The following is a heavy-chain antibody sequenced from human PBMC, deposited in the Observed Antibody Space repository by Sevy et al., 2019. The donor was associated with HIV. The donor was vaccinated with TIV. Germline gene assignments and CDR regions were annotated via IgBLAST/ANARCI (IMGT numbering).Heavy chain of an antibody. V-gene: IGHV3-48*02. Sequence: GGSLRLSCAASGFTFSTYSMNWVRQAPGKGLEWVSYISGGSGTIFYADSVKGRFTISRDNAKNSLYLQMKSLTDEDTAVYYCARDSKRGTVADSFDFWGRGTVVTVSS. D-gene: IGHD6-19*01. CDR1: GFTFSTYS. CDR2: ISGGSGTI. J-gene: IGHJ3*01. CDR3: ARDSKRGTVADSFDF.